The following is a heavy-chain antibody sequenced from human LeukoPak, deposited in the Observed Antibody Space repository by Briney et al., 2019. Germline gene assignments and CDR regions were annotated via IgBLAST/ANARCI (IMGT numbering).Heavy chain of an antibody. Sequence: PGKSLRLSCAASGFTFSGYTMHWVRQAPGKGLEWVAVISYDGGNEYYVDSVKGRFTISRDNSKNTLYLQMNSLRPEDTAVYYCARDLNGSGDYWGQRTLVTVSS. CDR2: ISYDGGNE. D-gene: IGHD3-10*01. CDR3: ARDLNGSGDY. V-gene: IGHV3-30-3*01. J-gene: IGHJ4*02. CDR1: GFTFSGYT.